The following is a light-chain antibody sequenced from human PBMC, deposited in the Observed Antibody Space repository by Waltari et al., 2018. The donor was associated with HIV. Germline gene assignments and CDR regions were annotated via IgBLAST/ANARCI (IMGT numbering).Light chain of an antibody. CDR1: RTVFYSSDNRNY. Sequence: DIVMTQSPDSLAVSLGERATINCTSSRTVFYSSDNRNYLAWYLQRPGQSPKVLIFWASTRAYGVPVRFSGSGSGTDFSLTLSSLQADDVGIYYCQQYFSVPPTFGGGTKVEI. CDR2: WAS. V-gene: IGKV4-1*01. J-gene: IGKJ4*01. CDR3: QQYFSVPPT.